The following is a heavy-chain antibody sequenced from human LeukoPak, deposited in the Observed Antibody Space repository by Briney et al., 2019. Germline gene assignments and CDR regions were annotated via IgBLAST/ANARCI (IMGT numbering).Heavy chain of an antibody. D-gene: IGHD6-19*01. J-gene: IGHJ4*02. CDR2: ISRSSSYI. CDR3: ARDRVAVAGTPIDF. V-gene: IGHV3-21*01. Sequence: GGSLIVSCAASGFNITTYYVNWVRQAPGKGLEWVSSISRSSSYIYYADSVKGRFTISRDNAKSSLYLQMNSLRAEDTAVYYCARDRVAVAGTPIDFWGQGTLVTVSS. CDR1: GFNITTYY.